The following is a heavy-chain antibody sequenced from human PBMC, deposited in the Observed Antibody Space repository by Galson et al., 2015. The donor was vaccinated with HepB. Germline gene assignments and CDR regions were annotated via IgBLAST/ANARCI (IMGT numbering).Heavy chain of an antibody. V-gene: IGHV4-4*02. D-gene: IGHD6-13*01. CDR1: GGSISSSNW. J-gene: IGHJ5*02. CDR3: ARGVAAAANWFDP. CDR2: INHSGST. Sequence: SETLSLTCAVSGGSISSSNWWSWVRQPPGKGLEWIGEINHSGSTNHNPSLKSRVTISVDTSKKQLSLKLSSVTAADTAVYYCARGVAAAANWFDPWGQGTLVTVSS.